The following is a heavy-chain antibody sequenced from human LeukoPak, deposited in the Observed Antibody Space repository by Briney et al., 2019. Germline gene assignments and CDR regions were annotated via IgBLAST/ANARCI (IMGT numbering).Heavy chain of an antibody. D-gene: IGHD6-13*01. V-gene: IGHV4-39*07. CDR1: GGSISSSSYY. Sequence: SETLSLTCTVSGGSISSSSYYWGWIRQPPGKGLEWIGSIYYSGSTYYNPSLKSRVTISVDTSKNQFSLKLSSVTAADTAVYYCASGIAADGGLDWGQGTLVTVSS. CDR3: ASGIAADGGLD. J-gene: IGHJ4*02. CDR2: IYYSGST.